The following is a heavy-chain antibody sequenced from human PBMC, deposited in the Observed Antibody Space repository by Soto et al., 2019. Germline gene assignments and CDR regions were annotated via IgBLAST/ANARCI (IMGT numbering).Heavy chain of an antibody. D-gene: IGHD3-3*01. CDR3: ARSSRGVVIPFDY. Sequence: ASVKVSCNASGYTFTVYNMHGVVRSPGQWLEWMGWINPNSGGTNYAQKFQGRVTMTRDTSISTAYMELSRLRSDDTAVYYCARSSRGVVIPFDYWGQGTLVTVSS. CDR1: GYTFTVYN. J-gene: IGHJ4*02. CDR2: INPNSGGT. V-gene: IGHV1-2*02.